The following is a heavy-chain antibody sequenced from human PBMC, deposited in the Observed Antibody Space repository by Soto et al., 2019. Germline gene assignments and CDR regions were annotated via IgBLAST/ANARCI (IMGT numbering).Heavy chain of an antibody. Sequence: PSETLSLTCTVSGGSISSSSYYWGWIRQPPGKGREWIGSIYYSGSTYYNPSLKSRVTISVDTSKNQFSLKLSSVTAADTAVYYCARLLGSYEFYYYGMDVWGQGTTVTVSS. D-gene: IGHD3-16*01. CDR2: IYYSGST. V-gene: IGHV4-39*01. J-gene: IGHJ6*02. CDR3: ARLLGSYEFYYYGMDV. CDR1: GGSISSSSYY.